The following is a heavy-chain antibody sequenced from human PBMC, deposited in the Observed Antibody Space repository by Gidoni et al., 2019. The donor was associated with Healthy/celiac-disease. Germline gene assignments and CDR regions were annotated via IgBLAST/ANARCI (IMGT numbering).Heavy chain of an antibody. CDR1: GGSISSGDYY. CDR2: IYSSGST. D-gene: IGHD5-18*01. CDR3: DRDAYSYGRTDYYGMDV. Sequence: QVQLQESGPGLVKPSQTLSLTCTVSGGSISSGDYYWSWTRQPPGKGLEWIGYIYSSGSTSYNPSLKSRVTRSVDTSKNQFSLKLRSVTAADTAVYYWDRDAYSYGRTDYYGMDVWGQGTTVTVSS. V-gene: IGHV4-30-4*01. J-gene: IGHJ6*02.